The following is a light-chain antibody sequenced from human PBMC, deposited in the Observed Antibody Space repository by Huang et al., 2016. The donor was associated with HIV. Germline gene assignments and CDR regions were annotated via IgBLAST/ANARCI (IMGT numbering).Light chain of an antibody. Sequence: DIQMTQSPSTLSASVGDRVTITWRASQSISSWLAWYLQKPGKAPKLLIYKASILESGGPPRFSGSGSGTEFTLTISSLEPDDFATYYCQQYSSYSLLTFGGGTKVEIK. CDR1: QSISSW. V-gene: IGKV1-5*03. CDR3: QQYSSYSLLT. CDR2: KAS. J-gene: IGKJ4*01.